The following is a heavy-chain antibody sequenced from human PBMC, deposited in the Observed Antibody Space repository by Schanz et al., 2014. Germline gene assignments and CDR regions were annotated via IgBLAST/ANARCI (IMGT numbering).Heavy chain of an antibody. Sequence: EVQLLESGGGLVQPGGSLTLSCAAPGFTLSNYAMHWVRQTPDKGLEWVSGLSANGDSTFYSSSVKGRFTISRDISKNTLYLQMGSLRAEDVAVYYCARKSLVSAHYDSWGQGTLVTVSS. CDR1: GFTLSNYA. V-gene: IGHV3-64*01. J-gene: IGHJ4*02. D-gene: IGHD2-21*01. CDR2: LSANGDST. CDR3: ARKSLVSAHYDS.